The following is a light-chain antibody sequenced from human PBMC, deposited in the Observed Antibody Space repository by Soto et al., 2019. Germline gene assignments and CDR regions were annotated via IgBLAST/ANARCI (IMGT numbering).Light chain of an antibody. CDR3: ISYTSTSTVV. Sequence: QSALTQPASVSGSPGQSITISCTGTSSDVGGYNFVSWYQQHPGKAPKLMIYDVTNRPSGVSNRFSGSKSGNTATLTISGLQGEDEADYYCISYTSTSTVVFGGGTKVTIL. J-gene: IGLJ2*01. CDR2: DVT. V-gene: IGLV2-14*01. CDR1: SSDVGGYNF.